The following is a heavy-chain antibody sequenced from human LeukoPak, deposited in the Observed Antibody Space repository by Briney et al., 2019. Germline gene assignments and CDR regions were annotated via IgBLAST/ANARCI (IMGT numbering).Heavy chain of an antibody. CDR2: ISGSGGST. Sequence: GGSLRLSCAASGFTFSSYAMSWVRQAPGKGLEWVSAISGSGGSTYYADSVKGRFATSRDNSKNTLYLQMNSLRAEDTAVYYCAKGPCTSCYPFDYWGQGTLVTVSS. CDR3: AKGPCTSCYPFDY. J-gene: IGHJ4*02. CDR1: GFTFSSYA. V-gene: IGHV3-23*01. D-gene: IGHD2-2*01.